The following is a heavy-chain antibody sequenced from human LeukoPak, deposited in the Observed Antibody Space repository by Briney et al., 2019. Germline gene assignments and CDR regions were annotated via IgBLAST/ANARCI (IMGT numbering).Heavy chain of an antibody. CDR3: ARGPPCSSTSCYVTGAFDF. D-gene: IGHD2-2*01. Sequence: GGSLRLSCAASGFSFSIYSMNWVRQAPGKGLEWVSSVSSSSTSIYYADSLKGRFTISRDNAKNSLFLQVNSLRDEDTAVYYCARGPPCSSTSCYVTGAFDFWGQGTMVTVFS. V-gene: IGHV3-21*01. CDR2: VSSSSTSI. J-gene: IGHJ3*01. CDR1: GFSFSIYS.